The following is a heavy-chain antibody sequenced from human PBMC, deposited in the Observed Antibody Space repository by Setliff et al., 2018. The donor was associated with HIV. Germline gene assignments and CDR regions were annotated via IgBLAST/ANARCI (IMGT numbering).Heavy chain of an antibody. CDR3: ADYGPLGVI. CDR1: GFTFTDAW. V-gene: IGHV3-15*01. CDR2: IKSKSDGETT. J-gene: IGHJ4*02. Sequence: PGGSLRLSCEASGFTFTDAWMNWVRQAPGKGLEWVGRIKSKSDGETTDYAAPVKGRSTISRHDSRETVYLQMNSLKSEDTAVYYCADYGPLGVIWGQGTSVTVSS. D-gene: IGHD4-17*01.